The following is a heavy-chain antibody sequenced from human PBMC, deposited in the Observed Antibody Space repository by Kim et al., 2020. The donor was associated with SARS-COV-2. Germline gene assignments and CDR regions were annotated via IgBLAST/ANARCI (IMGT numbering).Heavy chain of an antibody. CDR3: ARSFSAEWLVLLYYFDY. CDR2: IYHSGST. CDR1: GGSISSSNW. D-gene: IGHD6-19*01. V-gene: IGHV4-4*02. J-gene: IGHJ4*02. Sequence: SETLSLTCAVSGGSISSSNWWSWVRQPPGKGLEWIGEIYHSGSTNYNPSLKSRVTISVDKSKNQFSLKLSSVTAADTDVYYCARSFSAEWLVLLYYFDYWGQGTLVTVSS.